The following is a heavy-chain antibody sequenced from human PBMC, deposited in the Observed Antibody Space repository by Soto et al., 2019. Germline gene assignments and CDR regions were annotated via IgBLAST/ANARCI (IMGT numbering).Heavy chain of an antibody. Sequence: EVHLVESGGGLAEPGGSLRLSCAASGFIFNNAWMTWVRQAPGKGLEWVAHIKSRPDGGTADYAASVKGRFTISRDDSRYTLYLQMNSLRIEDTAVYYCTTAGPRDWYFNLWGRGTLVTVSS. V-gene: IGHV3-15*01. CDR3: TTAGPRDWYFNL. J-gene: IGHJ2*01. CDR2: IKSRPDGGTA. CDR1: GFIFNNAW.